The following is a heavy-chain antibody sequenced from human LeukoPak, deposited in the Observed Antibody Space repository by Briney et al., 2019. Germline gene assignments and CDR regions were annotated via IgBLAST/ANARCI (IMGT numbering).Heavy chain of an antibody. CDR1: GGSVSSGSYY. V-gene: IGHV4-61*01. CDR3: ARDWGYSETVTLDY. Sequence: SETLSLTCTVSGGSVSSGSYYWSWIRQPPGKGLEWIGYIYYSGSTNYNPSLKSRVTISVDTSKNQFSLKLSSVTAADTAVYYCARDWGYSETVTLDYWGQGTLVTVSS. J-gene: IGHJ4*02. D-gene: IGHD4-23*01. CDR2: IYYSGST.